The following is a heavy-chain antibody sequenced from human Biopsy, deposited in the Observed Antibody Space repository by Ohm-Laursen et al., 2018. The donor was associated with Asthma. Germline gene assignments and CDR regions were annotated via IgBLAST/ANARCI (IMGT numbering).Heavy chain of an antibody. CDR2: INGKSNSI. V-gene: IGHV3-11*01. CDR3: ARDSYSSGLYDDFES. J-gene: IGHJ4*02. D-gene: IGHD6-19*01. CDR1: GFTFSDYY. Sequence: SLRLSCAASGFTFSDYYMSWIRQAPGKGLEWISYINGKSNSIEYADPVKGRFTISRDNAKNSLYLQMNSLRAEDTAVYYCARDSYSSGLYDDFESWGQGTLVTVSS.